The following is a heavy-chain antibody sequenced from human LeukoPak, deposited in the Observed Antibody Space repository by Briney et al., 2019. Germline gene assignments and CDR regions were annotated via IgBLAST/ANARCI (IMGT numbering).Heavy chain of an antibody. V-gene: IGHV4-30-2*01. D-gene: IGHD2-15*01. J-gene: IGHJ4*02. CDR1: GGSISSGGYY. Sequence: SETLSLTCTVSGGSISSGGYYWSWIRQPPGKGLEWIGYIYHSGSTYYNPSLKSRVTISVDTSKNQFSLKLSSVTAADTAVYYCARDPLGGGGVDYWGQGTLVTVSS. CDR3: ARDPLGGGGVDY. CDR2: IYHSGST.